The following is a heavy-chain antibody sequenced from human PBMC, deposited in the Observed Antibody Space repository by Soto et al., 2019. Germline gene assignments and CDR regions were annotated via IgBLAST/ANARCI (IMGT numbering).Heavy chain of an antibody. J-gene: IGHJ4*02. D-gene: IGHD6-6*01. CDR3: ARDDEGVVEY. V-gene: IGHV1-3*01. CDR2: INDGNGNT. CDR1: GYTFTSYA. Sequence: ASEKVSCKASGYTFTSYAMHWVRQAPGQRLEWMGWINDGNGNTKYSQKFQGRVTITRDTSASTAYMELSSLRSEDTAAYYCARDDEGVVEYWGQGTLVTVSS.